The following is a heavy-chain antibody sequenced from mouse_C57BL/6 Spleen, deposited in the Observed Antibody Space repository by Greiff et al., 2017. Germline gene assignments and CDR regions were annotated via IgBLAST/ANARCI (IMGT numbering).Heavy chain of an antibody. CDR3: AVITTAPFAY. D-gene: IGHD1-1*01. CDR1: GFTFSSYT. J-gene: IGHJ3*01. Sequence: DVMLVESGGGLVKPGGSLKLSCAASGFTFSSYTMSWVRQTPEKRLEWVATISGGGGNTYYPDSVKGRFTISRDNAKNTLYLQMSSLRSEDTALYYCAVITTAPFAYWGQGTLVTVSA. CDR2: ISGGGGNT. V-gene: IGHV5-9*01.